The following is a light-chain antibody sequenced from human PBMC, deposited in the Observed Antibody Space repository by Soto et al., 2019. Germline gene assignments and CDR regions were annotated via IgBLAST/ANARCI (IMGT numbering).Light chain of an antibody. Sequence: EIVLTQSPATLSSFPGDRVTLSCRASQSVGSNYLAWYQQKPGQAPRLLIYGASTRATGIPDRFSGSGSGTNFTLTISRLEPEDFAVYYCQQCGSSPPVTFGGGTKVDIK. CDR2: GAS. CDR1: QSVGSNY. V-gene: IGKV3-20*01. CDR3: QQCGSSPPVT. J-gene: IGKJ4*01.